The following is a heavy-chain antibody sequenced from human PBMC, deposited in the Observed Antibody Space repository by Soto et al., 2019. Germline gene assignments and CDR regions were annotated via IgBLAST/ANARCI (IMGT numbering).Heavy chain of an antibody. D-gene: IGHD6-19*01. CDR2: IVVGSGNT. CDR3: AAVDSSGWYDSVGAFDI. CDR1: GFTFTSSA. Sequence: SVNVSCKASGFTFTSSAVQWVRQARGQRLEWIGWIVVGSGNTNYAQKFQERVTITRDMSTSTAYMELSSLRSEDTAVYYCAAVDSSGWYDSVGAFDIWGQGTMVTVSS. V-gene: IGHV1-58*01. J-gene: IGHJ3*02.